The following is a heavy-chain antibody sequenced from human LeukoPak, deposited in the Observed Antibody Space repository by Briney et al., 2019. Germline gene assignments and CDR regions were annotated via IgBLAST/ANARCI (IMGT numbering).Heavy chain of an antibody. V-gene: IGHV4-30-4*01. J-gene: IGHJ4*02. D-gene: IGHD6-13*01. CDR3: ARKSIAAAGRIGY. Sequence: SQTLSLTCTVSGGSISSGDYYWSWIRQPPGKGLGWIGYIYYSGSTYYNPSLKSRVTISVDTSKNQFSLKLSSVTAADTAVYYCARKSIAAAGRIGYWGQGTLVTVSS. CDR1: GGSISSGDYY. CDR2: IYYSGST.